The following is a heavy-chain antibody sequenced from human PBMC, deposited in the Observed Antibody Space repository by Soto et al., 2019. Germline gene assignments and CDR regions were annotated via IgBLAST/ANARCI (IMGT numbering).Heavy chain of an antibody. CDR2: IRSKANSYAT. Sequence: GGSLRLSCAASGFTFSGSAMHWVRQASGKGLEWVGRIRSKANSYATAYAASVKGRFTISRDDSKNTAYLQMNSLKTEDTAVYYCTVPGYSRSPAGPYYYGMDVWGQGTTVTVSS. J-gene: IGHJ6*02. CDR3: TVPGYSRSPAGPYYYGMDV. V-gene: IGHV3-73*01. D-gene: IGHD6-13*01. CDR1: GFTFSGSA.